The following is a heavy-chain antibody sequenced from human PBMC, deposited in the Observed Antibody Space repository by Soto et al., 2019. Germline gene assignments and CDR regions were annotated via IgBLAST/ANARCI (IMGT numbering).Heavy chain of an antibody. V-gene: IGHV4-31*03. CDR3: ALHDGTTVITHFDC. J-gene: IGHJ4*02. Sequence: QVQLQESGPGLVKPSQTLSLTCTVSGGAISSNNYYWSWIRQHPGKGLEWIGYIFYSGTTYYNPSLKSRVTISVDTSKNQFSLKLSSVTAADTAVYYCALHDGTTVITHFDCWGQGTLVTVSS. D-gene: IGHD4-17*01. CDR1: GGAISSNNYY. CDR2: IFYSGTT.